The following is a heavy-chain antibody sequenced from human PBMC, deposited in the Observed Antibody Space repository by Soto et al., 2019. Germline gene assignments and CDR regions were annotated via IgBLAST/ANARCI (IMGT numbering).Heavy chain of an antibody. CDR2: IYYSGST. CDR1: GGSISSYY. J-gene: IGHJ6*03. D-gene: IGHD2-2*01. V-gene: IGHV4-59*01. CDR3: ARGRPQKGGYCSSTSCYSYYYYYMDV. Sequence: SETLSLTCTVSGGSISSYYWSLLRQPPGKGLEWIEYIYYSGSTNYNPSLKSRVTISVDTSKNQFSLKLSSVTAADTAVYYCARGRPQKGGYCSSTSCYSYYYYYMDVWGKGTTVTVSS.